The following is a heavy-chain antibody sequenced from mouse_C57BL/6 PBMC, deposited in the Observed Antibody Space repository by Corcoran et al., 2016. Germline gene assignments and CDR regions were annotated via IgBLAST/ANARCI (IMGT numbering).Heavy chain of an antibody. CDR1: GYTFTSYD. Sequence: QVQLQQSGPELVKPGASVKLSCKASGYTFTSYDINWVKQRPGQGLEWIGWIYPRDGSTKYNAKFKGKATLTVDTSSSTAYMELHSLTSEDSAVYFCARKDYSNYGYAMDYWGQGTSVTVSS. V-gene: IGHV1-85*01. D-gene: IGHD2-5*01. J-gene: IGHJ4*01. CDR2: IYPRDGST. CDR3: ARKDYSNYGYAMDY.